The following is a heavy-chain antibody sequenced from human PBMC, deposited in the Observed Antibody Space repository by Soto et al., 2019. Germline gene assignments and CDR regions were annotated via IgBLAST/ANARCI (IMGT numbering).Heavy chain of an antibody. CDR1: GGTFSSDG. CDR3: ARDRKFCDSVTCFSPAGY. D-gene: IGHD3-22*01. Sequence: VQLVQSGAEVKKPGSSVKVSCQASGGTFSSDGISWVRQASGQGLEWMGRIIPFLGIRNYAQRFQGRVTITADMSTNTAYRELSGLRSEDTAVYYCARDRKFCDSVTCFSPAGYWGQGTLVTVSS. J-gene: IGHJ4*02. V-gene: IGHV1-69*04. CDR2: IIPFLGIR.